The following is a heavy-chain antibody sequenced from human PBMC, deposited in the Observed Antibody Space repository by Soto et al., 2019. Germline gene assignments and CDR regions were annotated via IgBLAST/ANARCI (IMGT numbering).Heavy chain of an antibody. D-gene: IGHD3-22*01. CDR3: AREGVWYYDSSGQKGGAFDI. CDR1: GGSISSSSYY. CDR2: IYYSGST. J-gene: IGHJ3*02. Sequence: QLQLQESGPGLVKPSETLSLTCTVSGGSISSSSYYWGWIRQPPGKGLEWIGSIYYSGSTYYNPSLKSRVTISVDTSKNQFSLKLSSVTAADTAVYYCAREGVWYYDSSGQKGGAFDIWGQGTMVTVSS. V-gene: IGHV4-39*02.